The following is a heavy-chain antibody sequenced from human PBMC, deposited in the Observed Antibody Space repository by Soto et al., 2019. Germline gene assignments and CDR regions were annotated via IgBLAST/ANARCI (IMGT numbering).Heavy chain of an antibody. V-gene: IGHV1-69*06. Sequence: QVQLVQSGAEVKKPGSSVKVSCKASGGTFSSYAISWVRQAPGQGLEWMGGIIPIFGTANYAQKFQGRVTITADKSTSTAYRELGSLRPEDAAVYYCARADVVVVAATVFLPYYGMDVWGQGTTVTVSS. J-gene: IGHJ6*02. CDR1: GGTFSSYA. CDR2: IIPIFGTA. D-gene: IGHD2-15*01. CDR3: ARADVVVVAATVFLPYYGMDV.